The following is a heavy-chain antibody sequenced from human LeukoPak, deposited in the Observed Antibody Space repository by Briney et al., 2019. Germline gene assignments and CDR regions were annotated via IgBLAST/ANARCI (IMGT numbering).Heavy chain of an antibody. D-gene: IGHD5-12*01. V-gene: IGHV4-34*01. CDR3: ARVSGYDWESFYDY. CDR2: INHSGST. Sequence: SETLSLTCAVYGGSFSGYYWSWIRQPPGKGLEWIGEINHSGSTNYNPSLRSRVTISVDTSKNQFSLKLSSVTAADTAVYYCARVSGYDWESFYDYWGQGTLVTVSS. J-gene: IGHJ4*02. CDR1: GGSFSGYY.